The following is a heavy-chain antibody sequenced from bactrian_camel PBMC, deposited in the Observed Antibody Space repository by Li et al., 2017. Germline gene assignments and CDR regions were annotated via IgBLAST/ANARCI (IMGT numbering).Heavy chain of an antibody. CDR1: GFRFRNYG. J-gene: IGHJ4*01. CDR3: VRGANWYYDY. D-gene: IGHD7*01. V-gene: IGHV3S42*01. CDR2: VDDEGTTT. Sequence: VQLVESGGGLVQPGGSLTLSCAGSGFRFRNYGMSWVRQAPGKGLEWVSSVDDEGTTTRYADSVQGRFTVSRDNARNTLYLQMNSLKPDDTAVYYCVRGANWYYDYWGQGTQVTVS.